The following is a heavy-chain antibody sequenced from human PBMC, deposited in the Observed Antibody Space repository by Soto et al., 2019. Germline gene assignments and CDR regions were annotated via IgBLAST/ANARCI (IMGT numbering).Heavy chain of an antibody. CDR3: ARDGSGSYSISYYFDY. CDR1: GGSISSSNW. J-gene: IGHJ4*02. D-gene: IGHD3-10*01. Sequence: SETLSLTCAVSGGSISSSNWWSWVRQPPGKGLEWIGEIYHSGSTNYNPSLKSRVTISVDKSKNQFSLKLSSVTAADTAVYYCARDGSGSYSISYYFDYWGQGTRVTVSS. CDR2: IYHSGST. V-gene: IGHV4-4*02.